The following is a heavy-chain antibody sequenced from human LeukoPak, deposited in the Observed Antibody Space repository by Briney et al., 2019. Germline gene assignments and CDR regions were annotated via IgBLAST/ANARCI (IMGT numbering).Heavy chain of an antibody. J-gene: IGHJ4*02. CDR2: LSYDGSNT. CDR3: ARGYTTGWYVDYFDY. Sequence: GWSLRLSCAASGFTFSSYAMHWVRQAPAKGLEWVAVLSYDGSNTHHADSVKGRFTISRDNSKNTLYLQMNSLRAEDTAVYYCARGYTTGWYVDYFDYWGQGTLVTVSS. V-gene: IGHV3-30-3*01. D-gene: IGHD6-19*01. CDR1: GFTFSSYA.